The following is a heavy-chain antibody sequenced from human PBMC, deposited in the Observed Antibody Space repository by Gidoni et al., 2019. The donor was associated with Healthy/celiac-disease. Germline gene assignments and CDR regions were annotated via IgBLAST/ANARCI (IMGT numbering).Heavy chain of an antibody. CDR1: GGSISSGSYY. V-gene: IGHV4-61*02. CDR3: ARDPLYGDSDY. Sequence: QVQLQESGPGLVKPSQTLSLTCTVSGGSISSGSYYWSWIRQPAGKGLEWIGRLYTSGSTNYNPSLKRRVTISVDTSKNQFSLKLSSVTAADTAVYYCARDPLYGDSDYWGQGTLVTVSS. J-gene: IGHJ4*02. D-gene: IGHD4-17*01. CDR2: LYTSGST.